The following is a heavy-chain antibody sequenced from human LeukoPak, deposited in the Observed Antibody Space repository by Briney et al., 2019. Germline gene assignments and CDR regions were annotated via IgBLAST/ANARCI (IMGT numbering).Heavy chain of an antibody. CDR2: IIPILGIA. J-gene: IGHJ4*02. CDR3: ASEYCSGGSCYPVDY. D-gene: IGHD2-15*01. Sequence: GASVKVSCKASGGTFSSYTISWVRQAPGQGLEWMGRIIPILGIANYAQKFEGRVTITPDKSTSTAYMELSSLRSEDTAVYYCASEYCSGGSCYPVDYWGQGNLVTVSS. V-gene: IGHV1-69*02. CDR1: GGTFSSYT.